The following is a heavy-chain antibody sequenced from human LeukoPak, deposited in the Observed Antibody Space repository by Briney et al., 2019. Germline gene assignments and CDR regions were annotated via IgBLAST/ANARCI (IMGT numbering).Heavy chain of an antibody. CDR3: ARGKEMTAVAGYYSFDY. Sequence: PSETLSLTCTVSGGSISGHYWTWIRQPAGRGLEWIGRIYSSGSTYCNPSLMSRVTISLDTPNNQFSLRVTSVTAADTAVYYCARGKEMTAVAGYYSFDYWGQGTLVSVSS. V-gene: IGHV4-4*07. J-gene: IGHJ4*02. CDR1: GGSISGHY. CDR2: IYSSGST. D-gene: IGHD6-19*01.